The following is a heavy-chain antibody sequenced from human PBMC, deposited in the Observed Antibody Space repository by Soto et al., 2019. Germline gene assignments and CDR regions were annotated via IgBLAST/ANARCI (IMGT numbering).Heavy chain of an antibody. Sequence: PFETLPLTCGVSWYSISSGYNWGWIRQPPGKGLEWIGSIYHSGSTYYNPSLKSRVTISVDTSKNQFSLKLSSVTAADTAVYYCATLTYYYDSSGFGAFDIWGQGTMVTVSS. J-gene: IGHJ3*02. CDR3: ATLTYYYDSSGFGAFDI. D-gene: IGHD3-22*01. CDR1: WYSISSGYN. CDR2: IYHSGST. V-gene: IGHV4-38-2*01.